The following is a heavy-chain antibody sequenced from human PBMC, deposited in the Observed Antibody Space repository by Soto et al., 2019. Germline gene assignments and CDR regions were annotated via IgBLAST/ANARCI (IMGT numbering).Heavy chain of an antibody. CDR2: SNSDGSST. Sequence: GRSLRLCCAAPGFTFSRYWMHWVRQAPGKGLVWVSRSNSDGSSTSDADSVKGRFTISRDNAKNTLYLQMNSLRAEDTAVYYCARDSEYSSVWPYYYYYYGMDVWGQGTTVTVSS. V-gene: IGHV3-74*01. J-gene: IGHJ6*02. CDR1: GFTFSRYW. CDR3: ARDSEYSSVWPYYYYYYGMDV. D-gene: IGHD6-19*01.